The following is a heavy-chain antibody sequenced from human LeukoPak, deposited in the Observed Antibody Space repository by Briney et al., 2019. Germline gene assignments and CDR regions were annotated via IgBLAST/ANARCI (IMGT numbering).Heavy chain of an antibody. CDR3: ARDYPGYYYDSSGYQWDY. CDR1: GFTVSSNY. D-gene: IGHD3-22*01. CDR2: ISSSGSTI. V-gene: IGHV3-11*01. Sequence: GGSLRLSCAASGFTVSSNYMSWVRQAPGKGLEWVSYISSSGSTIYYADSVKGRFTISRDNAKNSLYLQMNSLRAEDTAVYYCARDYPGYYYDSSGYQWDYWGQGTLVTVSS. J-gene: IGHJ4*02.